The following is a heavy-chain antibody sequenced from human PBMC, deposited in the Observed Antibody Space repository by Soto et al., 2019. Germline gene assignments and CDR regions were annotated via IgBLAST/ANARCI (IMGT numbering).Heavy chain of an antibody. D-gene: IGHD6-13*01. J-gene: IGHJ5*02. CDR1: GFTFRSFT. V-gene: IGHV3-21*01. Sequence: XGSLRLSSAACGFTFRSFTMNWVRQAPGKGLEWVSTISSNIAYIYYTDALRGRFTISRDNAKNSLHLQMNSLRAEDTAVYYCTRDASRDSSARGWFEPWGPGTLVTVSS. CDR2: ISSNIAYI. CDR3: TRDASRDSSARGWFEP.